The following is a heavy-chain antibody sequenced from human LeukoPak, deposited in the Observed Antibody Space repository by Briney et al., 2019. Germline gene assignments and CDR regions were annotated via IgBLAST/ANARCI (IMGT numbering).Heavy chain of an antibody. Sequence: GGSLRLSCAASGFTFSSYAMSWVRQAPGKGLEWVSAISNSGDRTYYADSVKGRFTISRDNSKNTLYLQMNSLRTEDTAVYYCAKDFVPRGGSYFPGFDYWGQGTLVIVSS. CDR2: ISNSGDRT. CDR1: GFTFSSYA. V-gene: IGHV3-23*01. J-gene: IGHJ4*02. D-gene: IGHD1-26*01. CDR3: AKDFVPRGGSYFPGFDY.